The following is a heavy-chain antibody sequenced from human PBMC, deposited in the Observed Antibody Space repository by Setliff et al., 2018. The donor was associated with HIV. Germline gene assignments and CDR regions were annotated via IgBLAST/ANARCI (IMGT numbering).Heavy chain of an antibody. CDR1: GVSVRSGDH. V-gene: IGHV4-30-4*08. CDR2: FSYTDEP. CDR3: GRARSSWYNTSPYCFDS. D-gene: IGHD1-20*01. J-gene: IGHJ4*02. Sequence: SETLSLTCTVSGVSVRSGDHWSWVRQAPGKGLELIGYFSYTDEPYINYLEYFNPSLKSRLGITLDKPRNQFSLKLTSVTAADTAVYYCGRARSSWYNTSPYCFDSWGQGTLVTVSS.